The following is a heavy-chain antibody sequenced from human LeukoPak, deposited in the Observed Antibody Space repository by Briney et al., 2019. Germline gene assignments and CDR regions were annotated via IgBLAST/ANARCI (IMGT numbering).Heavy chain of an antibody. V-gene: IGHV4-31*03. CDR3: ARDWIGYDAFDI. Sequence: SETLSLTCTVSGGSISSGGYYWSWIRQHPGKGLEWIGYIYYSGSTYYNPSLKSRVTISVDTSKNQFSLKLSSVTAADTAVYYCARDWIGYDAFDIWGQGTMVTVSS. CDR2: IYYSGST. D-gene: IGHD2-2*03. J-gene: IGHJ3*02. CDR1: GGSISSGGYY.